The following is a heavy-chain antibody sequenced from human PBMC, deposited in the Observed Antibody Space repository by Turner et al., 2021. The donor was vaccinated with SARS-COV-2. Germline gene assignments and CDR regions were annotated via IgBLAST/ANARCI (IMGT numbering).Heavy chain of an antibody. J-gene: IGHJ5*02. CDR3: ARDHLDPSTVTTWRGFDP. CDR1: GGSISSGGYY. V-gene: IGHV4-31*03. Sequence: QVQLQESGPGLVKPSQTLSLTCTVSGGSISSGGYYWSWIRQHPGKGLEWIGYIYYSGSTYYNPSLKSRVTISVDTSKKQFSLKLSSVTAADTAVYYCARDHLDPSTVTTWRGFDPWGQGTLVTVSS. CDR2: IYYSGST. D-gene: IGHD4-17*01.